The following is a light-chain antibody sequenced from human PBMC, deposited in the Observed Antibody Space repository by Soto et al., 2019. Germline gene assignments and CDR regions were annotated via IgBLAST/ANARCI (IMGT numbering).Light chain of an antibody. V-gene: IGKV1-13*02. CDR3: QQFNSYPLT. CDR2: DAS. J-gene: IGKJ5*01. CDR1: QGISSA. Sequence: AIQLTQSPSSLSASVGDRVTITCRASQGISSALAWYQQKPGKAPKLLIYDASSLESGVPSRFSGSGSGTDITLTICSLQPEDFATYYCQQFNSYPLTFGQGTRLEIK.